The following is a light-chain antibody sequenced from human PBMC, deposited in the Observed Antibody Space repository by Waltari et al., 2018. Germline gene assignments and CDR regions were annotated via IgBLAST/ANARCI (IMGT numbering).Light chain of an antibody. Sequence: QSALTQPASVSGSPGQSITISCTGTSSDVGSYNLVSWYKQNPGKAPKLMIYEVTKRPSGVSYRFSGSKSGNTASLTISGLQAEDEADYYCCSYASSSTVVFGGGTKLTVL. CDR2: EVT. J-gene: IGLJ3*02. CDR3: CSYASSSTVV. CDR1: SSDVGSYNL. V-gene: IGLV2-23*02.